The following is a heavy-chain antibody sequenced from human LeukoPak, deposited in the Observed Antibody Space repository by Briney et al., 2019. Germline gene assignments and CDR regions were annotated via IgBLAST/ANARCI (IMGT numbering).Heavy chain of an antibody. CDR1: GYTFTSYD. CDR2: MNPNSGNT. Sequence: ASVKVSCKASGYTFTSYDINWVRQATGQGLEWMGWMNPNSGNTGYAQKFQGRVTITRNTSISTAYMELSSLRSGDTAVYYCARAENFMVRGVIRYWGQGTLVTVSS. V-gene: IGHV1-8*03. J-gene: IGHJ4*02. CDR3: ARAENFMVRGVIRY. D-gene: IGHD3-10*01.